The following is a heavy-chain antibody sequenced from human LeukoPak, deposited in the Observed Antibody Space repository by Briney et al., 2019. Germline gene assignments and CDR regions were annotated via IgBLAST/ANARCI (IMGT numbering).Heavy chain of an antibody. CDR1: GYSFTSYW. D-gene: IGHD3-10*01. V-gene: IGHV5-51*01. J-gene: IGHJ4*02. CDR3: ARPYGSGSYPEYYFDY. CDR2: IYPGDSDT. Sequence: GESLKISCKGSGYSFTSYWIGWVRQMPGKGLEWMGIIYPGDSDTRYSPSFQGQVTISADKSISTAYLQWSSLKASDTAMYYCARPYGSGSYPEYYFDYWGQGTLVTVSS.